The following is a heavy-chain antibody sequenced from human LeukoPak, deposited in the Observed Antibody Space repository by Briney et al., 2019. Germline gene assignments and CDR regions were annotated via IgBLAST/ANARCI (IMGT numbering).Heavy chain of an antibody. Sequence: GGSLRLSCAASGFTFSNYGIHWVRRAPGKGLEWVAVISYDGSNKYYADSVKGRFTISRDNAKNSLYLQMNSLRAEDTAVYYCARVNFDYWGQGTLVTVSS. V-gene: IGHV3-30*03. D-gene: IGHD2-21*01. J-gene: IGHJ4*02. CDR3: ARVNFDY. CDR2: ISYDGSNK. CDR1: GFTFSNYG.